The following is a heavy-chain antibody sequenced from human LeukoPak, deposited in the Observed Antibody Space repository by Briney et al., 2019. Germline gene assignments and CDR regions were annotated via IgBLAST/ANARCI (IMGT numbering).Heavy chain of an antibody. D-gene: IGHD4-11*01. V-gene: IGHV4-34*01. CDR3: ARLIRDYRQYYFDF. CDR1: GGSFSGYC. Sequence: SETLSLTCAAYGGSFSGYCWSWIRQSPGKGPEWIGEIHHDGSTNYNPSLMSRVTISVDTSKNQFSLDLTSVTAADAAVYYCARLIRDYRQYYFDFWGQGTLVTVSS. J-gene: IGHJ4*02. CDR2: IHHDGST.